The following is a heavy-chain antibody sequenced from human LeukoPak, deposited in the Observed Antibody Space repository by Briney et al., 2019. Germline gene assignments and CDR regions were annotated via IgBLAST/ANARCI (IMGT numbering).Heavy chain of an antibody. J-gene: IGHJ6*03. Sequence: PGGSLRLSCAASGFTFSSYSMNWVRQAPGKGLEWVSSISSSNSYIYYADSVKGRFTISRDNAKNSLYLQMNSLRAEDTAVYYCARDHGQEGYYYYMDVWGKGTTVTVSS. V-gene: IGHV3-21*01. D-gene: IGHD3/OR15-3a*01. CDR3: ARDHGQEGYYYYMDV. CDR1: GFTFSSYS. CDR2: ISSSNSYI.